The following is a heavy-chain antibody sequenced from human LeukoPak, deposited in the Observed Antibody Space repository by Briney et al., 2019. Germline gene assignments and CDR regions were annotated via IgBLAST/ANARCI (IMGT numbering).Heavy chain of an antibody. CDR1: GYTFTSYD. CDR3: ARDRGYYDSSGYYYFDY. Sequence: ASVKVSCKASGYTFTSYDINWVRQAPGQGLEWMGWISAYNGNTNYAQKLQGRVTMTTDTSTSTAYMELRSLRSDDTAVYYCARDRGYYDSSGYYYFDYWGQGTLVTVSS. J-gene: IGHJ4*02. D-gene: IGHD3-22*01. V-gene: IGHV1-18*01. CDR2: ISAYNGNT.